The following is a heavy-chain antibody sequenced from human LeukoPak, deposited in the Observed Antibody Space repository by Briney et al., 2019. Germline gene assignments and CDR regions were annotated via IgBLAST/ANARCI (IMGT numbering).Heavy chain of an antibody. V-gene: IGHV3-23*01. CDR1: GFTFSSYA. CDR2: ISGSDDSA. Sequence: GGSLRLSCAASGFTFSSYAMNWVRQAPGKGLEWVSAISGSDDSAYYADSVKGRFTISRDKSKNTLYLQMHSLRAEDTAIYYCAKDRGYSYVPDFDFWGQGILVTVSS. D-gene: IGHD5-18*01. J-gene: IGHJ4*02. CDR3: AKDRGYSYVPDFDF.